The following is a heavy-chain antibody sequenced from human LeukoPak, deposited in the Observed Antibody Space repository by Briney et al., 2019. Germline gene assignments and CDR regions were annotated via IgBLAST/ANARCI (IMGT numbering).Heavy chain of an antibody. D-gene: IGHD3-9*01. Sequence: GGSLRLSCTTSKFNFNSYGMTWVRQAPGKGLEWVANIKQDGSEKYYVDSVRGRFTISRDNAKNSLYLQMNSLRAEDTAVYYCAGSILTGYPNFDYWGQGTLVTVSS. CDR2: IKQDGSEK. V-gene: IGHV3-7*01. CDR3: AGSILTGYPNFDY. CDR1: KFNFNSYG. J-gene: IGHJ4*02.